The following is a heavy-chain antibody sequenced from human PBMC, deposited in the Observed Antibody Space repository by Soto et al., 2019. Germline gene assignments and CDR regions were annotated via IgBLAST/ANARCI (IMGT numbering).Heavy chain of an antibody. J-gene: IGHJ6*02. CDR1: GYTFTRYG. V-gene: IGHV1-18*01. CDR2: ISGYNGDT. CDR3: AKNGQPPYYYYGLDV. D-gene: IGHD2-8*01. Sequence: QGHLVQSEAEVKKPGASVKVSCKASGYTFTRYGISWVRQAPGQGLEWMGWISGYNGDTNYAKKFQDRVSMTIDTSTGTAYMELRSLTSDDTAIYYCAKNGQPPYYYYGLDVWGQGTKVTVSS.